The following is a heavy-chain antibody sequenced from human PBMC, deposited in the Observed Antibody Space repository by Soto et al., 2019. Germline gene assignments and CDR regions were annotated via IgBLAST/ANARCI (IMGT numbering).Heavy chain of an antibody. D-gene: IGHD2-2*01. Sequence: GASVKVSCKASGYTFTSYDINWVRQATGQGLEWMGWMNPNSGNTGYAQKFQGRVTMTRNTSISTAYMELSSLRSEDTAVYYCARGIDIVVVPALWSGAPMDVWGKGTTVTVSS. CDR3: ARGIDIVVVPALWSGAPMDV. V-gene: IGHV1-8*01. CDR2: MNPNSGNT. CDR1: GYTFTSYD. J-gene: IGHJ6*03.